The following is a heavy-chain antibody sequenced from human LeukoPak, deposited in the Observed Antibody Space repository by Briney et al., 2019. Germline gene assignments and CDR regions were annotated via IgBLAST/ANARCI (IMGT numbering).Heavy chain of an antibody. CDR1: GFTFDDYA. V-gene: IGHV3-9*01. CDR2: ISWNSGSI. CDR3: ARVWLEGARGSYFDY. D-gene: IGHD1-26*01. J-gene: IGHJ4*02. Sequence: GGSLRLSCAASGFTFDDYAMQWVRQAPGKGLEWVSGISWNSGSIGYADSVKGRFTISRDNAKNSLYLQMNSLRAEDTAVYYCARVWLEGARGSYFDYWGQGTLVTVSS.